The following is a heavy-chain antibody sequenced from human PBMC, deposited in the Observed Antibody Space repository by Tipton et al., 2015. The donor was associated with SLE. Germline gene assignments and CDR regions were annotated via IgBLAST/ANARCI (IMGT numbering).Heavy chain of an antibody. CDR1: GGSISSYY. D-gene: IGHD2-21*01. CDR2: INHSGST. CDR3: AGDCGGDCYPDY. V-gene: IGHV4-34*01. Sequence: TLSLTCTVSGGSISSYYWSWIRQPPGKGLEWIGEINHSGSTNYNPSLKSRVTISVDTSKNQFSLKLSSVTAADTAVYYCAGDCGGDCYPDYWGQGTLVTVSS. J-gene: IGHJ4*02.